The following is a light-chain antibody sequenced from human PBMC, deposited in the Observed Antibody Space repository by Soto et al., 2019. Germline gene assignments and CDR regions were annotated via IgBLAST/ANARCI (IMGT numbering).Light chain of an antibody. CDR1: SSDVGNNNY. V-gene: IGLV2-14*01. Sequence: QSVLPQPASVSGSPGQSITISCTGNSSDVGNNNYVSWYQQNPGKAPKVMICDVTNRPSGVSNRFSGSKSGNTASLTISGLQAEDEADYYCSSFTGSSYVFGTGTKVTLL. CDR3: SSFTGSSYV. CDR2: DVT. J-gene: IGLJ1*01.